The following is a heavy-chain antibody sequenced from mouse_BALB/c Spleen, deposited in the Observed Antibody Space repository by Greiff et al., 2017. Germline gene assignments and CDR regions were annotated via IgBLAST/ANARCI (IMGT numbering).Heavy chain of an antibody. V-gene: IGHV1-9*01. J-gene: IGHJ1*01. Sequence: VQLQQSGAELMKPGASVKISCKATGYTFSSYWIEWVKQRPGHGLEWIGEILPGSGSTNYNEKFKGKATFTADTSSNTAYMQLSSLTSEDSAVYYCAKFITHWYFDVWGAGTTVTVSS. CDR2: ILPGSGST. D-gene: IGHD1-1*01. CDR1: GYTFSSYW. CDR3: AKFITHWYFDV.